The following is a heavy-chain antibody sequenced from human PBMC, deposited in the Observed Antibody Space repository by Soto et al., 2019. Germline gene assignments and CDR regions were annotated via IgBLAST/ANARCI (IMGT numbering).Heavy chain of an antibody. CDR1: GITFSSFW. V-gene: IGHV3-74*01. CDR2: INTDGSST. J-gene: IGHJ4*02. CDR3: TREHYRYYLRTFDF. Sequence: PGGSLRLSCAVSGITFSSFWMHWVRQVPGKGLVWISRINTDGSSTTYADSVKGRFTISRDNAKNTLYLQMNSLRAEDTAVYYCTREHYRYYLRTFDFWGQGTLVTVSS. D-gene: IGHD3-22*01.